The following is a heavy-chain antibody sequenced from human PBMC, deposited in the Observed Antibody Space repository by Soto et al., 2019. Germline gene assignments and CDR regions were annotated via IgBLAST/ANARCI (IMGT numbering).Heavy chain of an antibody. CDR1: GGSISSGGYY. J-gene: IGHJ5*02. CDR3: ASSYYDFWSGDYNWFDP. Sequence: SETLSLTCTVSGGSISSGGYYWSWIRQHPGKGLEWIGYIYYSGSTYYNPSLKSRVTISVETSKNQFSLKLSSVTAADTAVYFCASSYYDFWSGDYNWFDPWGQGTLVTVSS. D-gene: IGHD3-3*01. V-gene: IGHV4-31*03. CDR2: IYYSGST.